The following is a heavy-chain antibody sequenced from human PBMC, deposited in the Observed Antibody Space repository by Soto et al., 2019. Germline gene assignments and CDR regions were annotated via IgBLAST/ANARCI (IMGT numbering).Heavy chain of an antibody. V-gene: IGHV4-34*01. D-gene: IGHD3-16*02. J-gene: IGHJ4*02. CDR2: INHSGST. CDR1: GGSFSGYY. Sequence: QVQLQQWGAGLLKPSETLSLTGAVYGGSFSGYYWSWIRQPPGKGLEWIGEINHSGSTNYNPSLKSRVTISVDTSKNQFSLKLSSVTAADTAVYYCARSGPMITFGGVIVIFDYWGQGTLVTVSS. CDR3: ARSGPMITFGGVIVIFDY.